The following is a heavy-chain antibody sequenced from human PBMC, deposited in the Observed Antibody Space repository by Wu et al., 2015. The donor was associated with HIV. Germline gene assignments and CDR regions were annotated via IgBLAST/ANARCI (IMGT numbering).Heavy chain of an antibody. CDR3: ATDGDYISGSVY. D-gene: IGHD6-19*01. CDR2: ITPMFETA. Sequence: QVHLTQSGAEVKKPGASMKVSCKASGYTFRNYGISWVRQAPGQGLEWMGWITPMFETATYAQKFQARVTITADESTSTAYMELSSLRSEDAAVYYCATDGDYISGSVYWGQGTLVTVSS. CDR1: GYTFRNYG. J-gene: IGHJ4*02. V-gene: IGHV1-69*13.